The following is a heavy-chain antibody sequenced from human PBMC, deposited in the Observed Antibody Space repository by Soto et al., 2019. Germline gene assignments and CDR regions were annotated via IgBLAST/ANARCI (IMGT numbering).Heavy chain of an antibody. J-gene: IGHJ3*02. D-gene: IGHD6-19*01. CDR1: GYTSTGYY. V-gene: IGHV1-2*04. CDR3: ARVVAVAHDAFDI. CDR2: INPNSGGT. Sequence: WASVKVSCKASGYTSTGYYMHWVRQAPGQGLEWMGWINPNSGGTNYAQKFQGWVTMTRDTSISTAYMELSRLRSDDTAVYYCARVVAVAHDAFDIWGQGTMVTVSS.